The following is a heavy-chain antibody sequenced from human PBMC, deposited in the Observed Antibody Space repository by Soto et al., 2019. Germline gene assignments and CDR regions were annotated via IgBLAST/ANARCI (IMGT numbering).Heavy chain of an antibody. CDR1: GFTFSAYA. V-gene: IGHV3-23*01. D-gene: IGHD2-2*01. J-gene: IGHJ6*02. CDR2: SRASDGGK. CDR3: AKHLHIVVRFSPLFSFYGLYV. Sequence: GGSLRFSCVPSGFTFSAYAMSWVRKAPGKGLGPCAASRASDGGKYYADCVKGRFTISRDNSKNTLYLQMNSPRAEDTAVYYCAKHLHIVVRFSPLFSFYGLYVWGQGTTVTVSS.